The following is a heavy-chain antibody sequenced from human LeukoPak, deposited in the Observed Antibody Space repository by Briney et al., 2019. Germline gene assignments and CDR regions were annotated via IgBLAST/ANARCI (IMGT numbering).Heavy chain of an antibody. CDR1: GYTFTSYG. D-gene: IGHD3-3*01. J-gene: IGHJ4*02. CDR3: ARDVLRFLEWHSDFDY. V-gene: IGHV1-18*01. CDR2: ISAYNGNT. Sequence: ASVKVSCKASGYTFTSYGISWVRQAPGQGLEWMGWISAYNGNTNYAQKLQGRVTMTTDTSTSTAYMELRSLRSDDTAVYYCARDVLRFLEWHSDFDYWGQGTLVTVSS.